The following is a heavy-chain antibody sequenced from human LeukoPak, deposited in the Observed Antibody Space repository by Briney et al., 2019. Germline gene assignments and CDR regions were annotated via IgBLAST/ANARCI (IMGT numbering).Heavy chain of an antibody. V-gene: IGHV1-46*01. CDR3: ARDQGYYGSGSYSAGIVY. Sequence: GASVKVSCKASGYTFTSYYMHWVRQAPGQGLEWMGIINPSGGSTSYAQKFQGRVTMTRDTSTSTVYMELSSLRSEDTAVYYCARDQGYYGSGSYSAGIVYWGQGTLVTVSS. CDR1: GYTFTSYY. CDR2: INPSGGST. J-gene: IGHJ4*02. D-gene: IGHD3-10*01.